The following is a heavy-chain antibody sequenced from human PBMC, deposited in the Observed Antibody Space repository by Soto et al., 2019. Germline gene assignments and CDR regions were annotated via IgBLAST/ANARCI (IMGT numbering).Heavy chain of an antibody. J-gene: IGHJ4*02. CDR3: AGAPGWLIEN. D-gene: IGHD5-12*01. Sequence: VQLVESGGGLVQPGGSLRLSCAASGFTFSTYWMFWVRQAPGKGLEWVATIKQDGSEKLYVDSVKGRFTISRDNAKNSLHLQMNSLRVEDTAVYFCAGAPGWLIENWGQGTLVTVSS. V-gene: IGHV3-7*04. CDR2: IKQDGSEK. CDR1: GFTFSTYW.